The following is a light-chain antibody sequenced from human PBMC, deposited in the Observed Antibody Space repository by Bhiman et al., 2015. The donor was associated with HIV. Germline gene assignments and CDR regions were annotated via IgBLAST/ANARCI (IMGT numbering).Light chain of an antibody. CDR2: QDS. J-gene: IGLJ1*01. V-gene: IGLV3-1*01. CDR1: KLGDKY. CDR3: QAWDSLHGV. Sequence: ELTQPPSVSVSPGQTASITCSGDKLGDKYACWYQQKPGQSPVLVIYQDSKRPSGIPERFSGSNSGNTATLTISGTQAMDEADYYCQAWDSLHGVFGTGTKVTVL.